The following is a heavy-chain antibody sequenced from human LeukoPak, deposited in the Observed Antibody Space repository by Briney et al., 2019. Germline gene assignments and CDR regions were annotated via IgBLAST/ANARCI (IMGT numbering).Heavy chain of an antibody. Sequence: AVPVSCKASGCTFSSYALSWVRQAPAQGLEWMGRIILIFGAADYAQKSQGRVKITADKSTRTAYMELSSLRSEDRAVYYSAGGEGIGGSMGGYYFDYWGQGTLVTVSS. CDR1: GCTFSSYA. D-gene: IGHD6-13*01. CDR2: IILIFGAA. V-gene: IGHV1-69*06. J-gene: IGHJ4*02. CDR3: AGGEGIGGSMGGYYFDY.